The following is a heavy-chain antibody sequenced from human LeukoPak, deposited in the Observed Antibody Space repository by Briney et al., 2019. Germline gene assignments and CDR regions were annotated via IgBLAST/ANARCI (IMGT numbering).Heavy chain of an antibody. CDR1: GFTFSSYS. D-gene: IGHD2-21*02. J-gene: IGHJ4*02. V-gene: IGHV3-21*01. Sequence: GGSLRLSCAASGFTFSSYSMTWVRQAPGKGLEWVSSISSSSSYIYYADSVKGRFTISRDNAKNSLYLQMDSLRAEDTAVYYCARDLSHIVVVTAIFDYWGQGTLVTVSS. CDR3: ARDLSHIVVVTAIFDY. CDR2: ISSSSSYI.